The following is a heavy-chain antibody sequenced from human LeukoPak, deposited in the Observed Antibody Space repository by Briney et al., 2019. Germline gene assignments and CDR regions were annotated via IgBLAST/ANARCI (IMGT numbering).Heavy chain of an antibody. Sequence: GGSLRLSCAASGFTFSSYGMHWVRQAPGKGLEWVAVISYDGSNKYYADSVKGRFTISRDNSKNTLYLQMNSLRAEDTAVYYCAKNNRQWLVQFAFDIWAKGQWSPSLQ. CDR1: GFTFSSYG. CDR2: ISYDGSNK. CDR3: AKNNRQWLVQFAFDI. D-gene: IGHD6-19*01. J-gene: IGHJ3*02. V-gene: IGHV3-30*18.